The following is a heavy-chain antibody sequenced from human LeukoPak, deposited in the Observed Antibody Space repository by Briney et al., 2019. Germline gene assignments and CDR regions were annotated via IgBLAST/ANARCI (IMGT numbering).Heavy chain of an antibody. D-gene: IGHD5-18*01. CDR1: GFTFTSYG. CDR2: IWYDGTNK. V-gene: IGHV3-33*01. J-gene: IGHJ4*02. Sequence: GESLKISCAASGFTFTSYGMHWVRQAPGKGLEWVALIWYDGTNKYYADSVKGRFTISRDNSKNTLYLQISSLRGEDTAVYYCARDLSLGYSYGYIEYWGQGTLVTVSS. CDR3: ARDLSLGYSYGYIEY.